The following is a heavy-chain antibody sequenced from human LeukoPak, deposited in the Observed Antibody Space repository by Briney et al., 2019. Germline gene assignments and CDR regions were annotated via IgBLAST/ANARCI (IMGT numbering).Heavy chain of an antibody. CDR3: ARASSSGWFGWFDP. D-gene: IGHD6-19*01. CDR1: GFTFSSYG. J-gene: IGHJ5*02. V-gene: IGHV3-23*01. Sequence: GGSLRLSCAASGFTFSSYGMSWVRQAPGKGLEWVSAISGSGGSTYYADSVKGRFTISRDNSKNTLYLQMNSLRAEDTAVYYCARASSSGWFGWFDPWGQGTLVTVSS. CDR2: ISGSGGST.